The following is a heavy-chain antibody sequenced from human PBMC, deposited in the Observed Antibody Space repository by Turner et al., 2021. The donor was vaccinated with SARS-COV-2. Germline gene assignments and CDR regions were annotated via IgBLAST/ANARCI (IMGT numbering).Heavy chain of an antibody. Sequence: QAQLQQWGAGLLKPSETLSLTCAVYGESFSGHFWSWIRQPPGKGLEWIGEINHSGSTMYNPSLKSRISISVDTSKNQFSLKLSSVTAADTAVYYCARTKGRRKDIVATIWTYSRRNPWDCFYDGMDVWGQGTTVTVSS. D-gene: IGHD5-12*01. CDR1: GESFSGHF. CDR3: ARTKGRRKDIVATIWTYSRRNPWDCFYDGMDV. J-gene: IGHJ6*02. V-gene: IGHV4-34*01. CDR2: INHSGST.